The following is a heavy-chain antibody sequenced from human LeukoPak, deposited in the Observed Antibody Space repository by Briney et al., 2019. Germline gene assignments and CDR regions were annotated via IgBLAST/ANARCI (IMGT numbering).Heavy chain of an antibody. CDR2: ISSSSSYI. CDR3: AREYGSGWYDY. CDR1: GLTLSSSS. V-gene: IGHV3-21*01. Sequence: GRSLRLSCAASGLTLSSSSMNWVSLAPSKGLEWVSSISSSSSYIYYAESVKGRFTISRDNAKNSLYLQMNSLTAEDTAVYYCAREYGSGWYDYWGQGTLVTVSS. D-gene: IGHD6-19*01. J-gene: IGHJ4*02.